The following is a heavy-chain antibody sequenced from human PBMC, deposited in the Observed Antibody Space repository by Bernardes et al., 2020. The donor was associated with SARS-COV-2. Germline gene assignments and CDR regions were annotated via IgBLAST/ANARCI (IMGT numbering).Heavy chain of an antibody. V-gene: IGHV3-48*01. CDR2: ISSSSTTL. CDR3: ARVSRVRIELFHYQREIDF. D-gene: IGHD3-10*01. J-gene: IGHJ4*02. CDR1: GFPFNNYG. Sequence: GGTLRLSCEASGFPFNNYGMHWVRQPPGKGLEWVSYISSSSTTLYYTDPVKGRITMSSDNAKNSLYLQMNSLRAEDTAVYYCARVSRVRIELFHYQREIDFWGQGTLVTVSS.